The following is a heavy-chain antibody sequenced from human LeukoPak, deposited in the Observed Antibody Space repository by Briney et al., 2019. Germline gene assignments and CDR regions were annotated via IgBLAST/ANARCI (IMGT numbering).Heavy chain of an antibody. V-gene: IGHV3-30*02. J-gene: IGHJ4*02. CDR1: GFTFSRYG. CDR2: TRYDGTNK. D-gene: IGHD3-9*01. Sequence: GGSLRLSCGVSGFTFSRYGMHWVRQAPGKGLEWVAFTRYDGTNKYYADSVKGRFTISRDNSKNTLYLQMNSLRAEDTAVYYCAKCLLTGYYTTDYWGQGTLVTVSS. CDR3: AKCLLTGYYTTDY.